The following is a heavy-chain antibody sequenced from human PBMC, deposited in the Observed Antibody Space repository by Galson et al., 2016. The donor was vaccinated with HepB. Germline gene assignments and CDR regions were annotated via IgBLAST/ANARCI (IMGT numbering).Heavy chain of an antibody. CDR1: CHSIARVSYF. CDR3: ARLTITTTALFYDF. J-gene: IGHJ4*02. V-gene: IGHV4-39*01. D-gene: IGHD3-10*01. CDR2: INYSENI. Sequence: SATLSPTCIVSCHSIARVSYFWAWIRQPPGQGLEWIDSINYSENIYYNPSLKSRVTLSVATPKNKISLKLCSVTATDTALYYCARLTITTTALFYDFWGQGILVSVSS.